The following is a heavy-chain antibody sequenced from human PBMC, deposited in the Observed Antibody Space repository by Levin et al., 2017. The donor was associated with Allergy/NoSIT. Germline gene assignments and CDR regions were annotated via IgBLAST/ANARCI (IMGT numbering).Heavy chain of an antibody. J-gene: IGHJ6*02. CDR1: GFTFNTYG. V-gene: IGHV3-33*01. Sequence: GGSLRLSCEASGFTFNTYGMHWVRQAPGKGLEWVAVIWYDGSNTYYADSVQGRFTISRDDSKNTLYLQMISLRAEDSAVYFCARDHQVSAWLQFLGMDVWGQGTTVTVSS. CDR3: ARDHQVSAWLQFLGMDV. D-gene: IGHD5-24*01. CDR2: IWYDGSNT.